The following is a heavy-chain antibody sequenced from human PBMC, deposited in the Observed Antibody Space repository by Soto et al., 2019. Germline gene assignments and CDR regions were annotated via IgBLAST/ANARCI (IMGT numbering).Heavy chain of an antibody. J-gene: IGHJ6*02. D-gene: IGHD3-16*01. V-gene: IGHV6-1*01. CDR3: ARTRVYDSYNYYGMAV. Sequence: SQTLSLTCAISGDGVSSNSVSGKWIRQSPSRGLEWLGRTYYRSKWYNDYALSVKGRITINPDTSKNQFSLQLNSVTPEDTAVYYCARTRVYDSYNYYGMAVWGQGTTVTVS. CDR1: GDGVSSNSVS. CDR2: TYYRSKWYN.